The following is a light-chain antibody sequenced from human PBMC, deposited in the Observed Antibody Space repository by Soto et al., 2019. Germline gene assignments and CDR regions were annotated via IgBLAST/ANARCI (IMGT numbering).Light chain of an antibody. CDR3: QHYSLYSPWT. J-gene: IGKJ1*01. CDR1: QTVRNNY. V-gene: IGKV3-20*01. Sequence: EFVLTQSPGTLSLSPGERATLSCRASQTVRNNYLAWYQQKPGQAPRLLIYAASRRATGIPDRFSGSGSGTEFTLTISSLQPDDSATYYCQHYSLYSPWTFGQGTKVDI. CDR2: AAS.